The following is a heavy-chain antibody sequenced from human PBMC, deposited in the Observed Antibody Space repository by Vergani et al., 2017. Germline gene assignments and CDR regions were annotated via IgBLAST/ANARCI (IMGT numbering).Heavy chain of an antibody. CDR2: IWYDGSNK. J-gene: IGHJ5*02. V-gene: IGHV3-33*01. Sequence: QVQLVESGGGVVQPGRSLRLSCAASGFTFSSYGMHWVRQAPGKGLEWVAVIWYDGSNKYYADSVKGRFTISRDNSKNTLYLQMNSLRAEDTAVYYCARERIGVAAAGTGFDPWGQGTMVTVSS. D-gene: IGHD6-13*01. CDR1: GFTFSSYG. CDR3: ARERIGVAAAGTGFDP.